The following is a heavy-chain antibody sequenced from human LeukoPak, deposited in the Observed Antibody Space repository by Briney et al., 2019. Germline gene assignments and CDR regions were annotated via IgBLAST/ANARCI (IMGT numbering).Heavy chain of an antibody. CDR1: GGTFSSYA. J-gene: IGHJ3*02. V-gene: IGHV1-69*06. D-gene: IGHD6-19*01. Sequence: ASVKVSCKASGGTFSSYAISWVRQAPGQGLEWMGGIIPIFGTANYAQKFQGRVTITADKSTSTAYMELSSLRSEDTAVYYCARGTGIAVAGTMCGAFDIWGQGTMVTVSS. CDR3: ARGTGIAVAGTMCGAFDI. CDR2: IIPIFGTA.